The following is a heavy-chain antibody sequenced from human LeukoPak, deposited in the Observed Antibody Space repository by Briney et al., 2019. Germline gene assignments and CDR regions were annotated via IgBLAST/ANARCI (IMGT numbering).Heavy chain of an antibody. CDR1: GFTFSSYE. D-gene: IGHD2-15*01. J-gene: IGHJ6*03. CDR3: ARVGYCSGGSCYESGLAYYYMDV. Sequence: GGSLRLSCAASGFTFSSYEMNWVRQAPGKGLEWVSYISSSGSTIYYADSVKGRFTISRDNAKNSLYLQMNSLRAEDTAVYYCARVGYCSGGSCYESGLAYYYMDVWGKGTTVTISS. V-gene: IGHV3-48*03. CDR2: ISSSGSTI.